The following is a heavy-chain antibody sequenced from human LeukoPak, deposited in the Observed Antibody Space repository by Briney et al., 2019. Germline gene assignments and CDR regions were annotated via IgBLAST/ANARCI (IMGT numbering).Heavy chain of an antibody. Sequence: SETLSLTCSVSGGSISSYYWSWIRQPPGKGLEWIGYIYYSGSTNYNPSLKSRVTISVDTSKNQFSLKLSSVTAADTAVYYCARVHSYGPYYFDYWGQGTLVTVSS. J-gene: IGHJ4*02. D-gene: IGHD5-18*01. CDR3: ARVHSYGPYYFDY. CDR1: GGSISSYY. CDR2: IYYSGST. V-gene: IGHV4-59*01.